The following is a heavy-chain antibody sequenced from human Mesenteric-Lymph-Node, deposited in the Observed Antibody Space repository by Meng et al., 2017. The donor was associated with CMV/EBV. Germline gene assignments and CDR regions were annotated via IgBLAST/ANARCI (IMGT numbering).Heavy chain of an antibody. J-gene: IGHJ4*02. CDR3: ATDLGAAGNLRLSGTPPGIPDC. CDR1: GYTFTDYY. D-gene: IGHD3-16*01. CDR2: VHPDDGET. Sequence: ASVKVSCKVSGYTFTDYYIHWVQQAPGKGPEWIGLVHPDDGETLYAENFQGRVTISADTSTDTAYMKLSSLTSEDTAVYYCATDLGAAGNLRLSGTPPGIPDCWGQGTLVTVSS. V-gene: IGHV1-69-2*01.